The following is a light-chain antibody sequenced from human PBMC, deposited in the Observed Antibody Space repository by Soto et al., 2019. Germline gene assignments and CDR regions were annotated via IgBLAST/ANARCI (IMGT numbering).Light chain of an antibody. J-gene: IGLJ1*01. CDR2: DVS. CDR1: SSDVGGYNY. CDR3: SSYTSSSTPLYV. V-gene: IGLV2-14*01. Sequence: LTQPASVSGSPGQSITISCTGTSSDVGGYNYVSWYQQHPGKAPKLMIYDVSNRPSGVSNRFSGSKSGNTASLTISGLQAEDEADYYCSSYTSSSTPLYVFGTGTKVTVL.